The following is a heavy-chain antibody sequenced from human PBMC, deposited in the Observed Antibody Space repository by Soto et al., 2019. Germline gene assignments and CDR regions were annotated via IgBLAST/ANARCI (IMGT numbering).Heavy chain of an antibody. V-gene: IGHV1-3*01. D-gene: IGHD3-10*01. Sequence: DSVKVSCKASGYTFTSYAMHWVRQAPGQRLEWMGWINAGNGNTKYSQKFQGRVTITRDTSASTAYMELSSLRSEDTAVYYCARVVLLWFGESNWLDPWGQGPLFTVS. CDR1: GYTFTSYA. CDR3: ARVVLLWFGESNWLDP. CDR2: INAGNGNT. J-gene: IGHJ5*02.